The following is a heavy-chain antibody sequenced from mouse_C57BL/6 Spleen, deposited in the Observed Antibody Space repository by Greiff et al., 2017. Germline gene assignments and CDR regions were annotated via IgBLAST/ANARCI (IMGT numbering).Heavy chain of an antibody. V-gene: IGHV1-18*01. CDR3: ARSGGNYWYFDV. J-gene: IGHJ1*03. CDR2: INPNNGGT. D-gene: IGHD1-1*02. CDR1: GYTFTDYN. Sequence: EVKLVESGPELVKPGASVKIPCKASGYTFTDYNMDWVKQSHGKSLEWIGDINPNNGGTIYNQKFKGKATLTVDKSSSTAYMELRSLTSEDTAVYYCARSGGNYWYFDVWGTGTTVTVSS.